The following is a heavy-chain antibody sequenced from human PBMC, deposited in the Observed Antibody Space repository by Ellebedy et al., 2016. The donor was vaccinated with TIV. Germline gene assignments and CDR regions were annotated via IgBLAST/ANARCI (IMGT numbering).Heavy chain of an antibody. J-gene: IGHJ4*02. CDR2: ISTSGSDI. V-gene: IGHV3-21*05. Sequence: GESLKISCAASGFTFSSYSLNWVRQAPGKGLEWLSYISTSGSDIYYADSVKGRFTISRDSSKDTLYLQMYGLRVEDTAIYYCAKDVAARPEVGDYWGQGTQVTVSS. CDR1: GFTFSSYS. CDR3: AKDVAARPEVGDY. D-gene: IGHD6-6*01.